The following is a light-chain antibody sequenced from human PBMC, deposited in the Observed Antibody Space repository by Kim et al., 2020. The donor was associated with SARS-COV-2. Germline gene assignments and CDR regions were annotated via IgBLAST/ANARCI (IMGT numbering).Light chain of an antibody. CDR1: NLRTYY. Sequence: SSELTQDPAVSVALGQTVRITCQGDNLRTYYASWYQQKPGQAPVLVIFGKNNRPSGIPDRFSGSSSGNTASLTITGAQAADEADYYCKSRDSSGNLLVFGGGTQLTVL. CDR2: GKN. V-gene: IGLV3-19*01. CDR3: KSRDSSGNLLV. J-gene: IGLJ2*01.